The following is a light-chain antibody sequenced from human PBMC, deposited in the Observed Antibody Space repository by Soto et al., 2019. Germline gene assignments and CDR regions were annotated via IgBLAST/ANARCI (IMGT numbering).Light chain of an antibody. CDR1: NSDVGGFNY. J-gene: IGLJ1*01. Sequence: QSVLTPPASVSGSPGQSITISCTGTNSDVGGFNYVSWYQQHPGKAPKLMIYGVTNRPSGVSNRFSGSKSGNTASLTISGLQAENEADYYCSSYTSTSIYVFGTGTKVTVL. V-gene: IGLV2-14*01. CDR2: GVT. CDR3: SSYTSTSIYV.